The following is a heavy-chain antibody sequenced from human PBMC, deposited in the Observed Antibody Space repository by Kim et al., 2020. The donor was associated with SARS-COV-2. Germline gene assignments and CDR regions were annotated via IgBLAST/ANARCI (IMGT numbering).Heavy chain of an antibody. D-gene: IGHD2-21*01. CDR3: AKMVIMDGYNYFYYYAMDV. CDR2: ISGGAVNK. Sequence: GGSLRLSCAASGFTFYTYAMSWVRQAPGKGLEWVAVISGGAVNKFYADSVRGRFTISRDNSKNTMYLQMNSLRDEDTALYYCAKMVIMDGYNYFYYYAMDVWGQGTTVSVSS. J-gene: IGHJ6*02. CDR1: GFTFYTYA. V-gene: IGHV3-23*01.